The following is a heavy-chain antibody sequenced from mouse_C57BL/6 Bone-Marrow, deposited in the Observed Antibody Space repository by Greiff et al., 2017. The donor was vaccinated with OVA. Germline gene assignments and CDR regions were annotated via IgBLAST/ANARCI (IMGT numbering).Heavy chain of an antibody. J-gene: IGHJ3*01. CDR2: IDPSDSYT. CDR3: ASLAYYSNYETY. Sequence: QVQLQQPGAGLVKPGASVKLSCKASGYTFTSYWMQWVKQRPGQGLEWIGEIDPSDSYTNYNQKFKGKATLTVDTSSSTAYMQLSSLTSEDSAVYYCASLAYYSNYETYWGQGTLVTVSA. D-gene: IGHD2-5*01. CDR1: GYTFTSYW. V-gene: IGHV1-50*01.